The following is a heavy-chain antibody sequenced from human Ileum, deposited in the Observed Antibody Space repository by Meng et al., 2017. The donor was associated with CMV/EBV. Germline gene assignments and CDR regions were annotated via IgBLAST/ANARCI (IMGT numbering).Heavy chain of an antibody. CDR1: AFTFSSYW. V-gene: IGHV3-74*01. J-gene: IGHJ4*02. D-gene: IGHD4-17*01. Sequence: GESLKISCTASAFTFSSYWMHWVRQAPGKGLGWVSRINSDGRTTSYADSVKGRFTISRDNSKNTLFLQRNSLRVEDTAVYYCANSGLRAWGQGTLVTVSS. CDR3: ANSGLRA. CDR2: INSDGRTT.